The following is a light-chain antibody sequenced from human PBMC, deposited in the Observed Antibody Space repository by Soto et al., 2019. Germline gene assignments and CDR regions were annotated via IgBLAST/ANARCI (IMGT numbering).Light chain of an antibody. V-gene: IGKV3D-20*01. J-gene: IGKJ2*01. CDR3: QHYGSSPFT. Sequence: EIVLTQSPATLSLSPGERATLSCGASQSVSSTYLAWYQQKPGLAPRLLIYDASSRATGIPDRSSGSGSGTDSTLTISRLEPADFAVYYCQHYGSSPFTFGQGTKLEIK. CDR2: DAS. CDR1: QSVSSTY.